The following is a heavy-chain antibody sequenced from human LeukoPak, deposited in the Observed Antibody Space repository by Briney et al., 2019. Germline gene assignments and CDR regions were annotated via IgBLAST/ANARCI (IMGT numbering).Heavy chain of an antibody. Sequence: GASVKVTCKASGYTFTSYGISWVRQAPGQGIEWMGWISAYNGNTNYAQKLQGRVTMTTDTSTSTDYMELRRLRSDDTAVYYCARGLLFGHIDYWGQGTLVTVSS. J-gene: IGHJ4*02. CDR1: GYTFTSYG. CDR3: ARGLLFGHIDY. D-gene: IGHD3-10*02. CDR2: ISAYNGNT. V-gene: IGHV1-18*01.